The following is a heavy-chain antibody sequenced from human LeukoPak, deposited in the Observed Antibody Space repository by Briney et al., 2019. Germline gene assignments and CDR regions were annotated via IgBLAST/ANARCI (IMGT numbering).Heavy chain of an antibody. V-gene: IGHV4-61*02. Sequence: SQTLSLTCTVSGGSISSGSYYWSWIRQPAGKGLEWIGRIYTSGSTNYNPSLKSRVTISVDTSKNQFSLKLSSVTAADTAVYYCASDCSSTSCSGNYSYYYMHVWGKGTTVTVSS. J-gene: IGHJ6*03. D-gene: IGHD2-2*01. CDR1: GGSISSGSYY. CDR2: IYTSGST. CDR3: ASDCSSTSCSGNYSYYYMHV.